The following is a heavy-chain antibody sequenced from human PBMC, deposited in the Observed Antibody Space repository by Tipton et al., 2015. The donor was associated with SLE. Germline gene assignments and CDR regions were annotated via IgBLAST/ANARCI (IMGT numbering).Heavy chain of an antibody. V-gene: IGHV4-39*07. J-gene: IGHJ4*02. CDR1: GGSISSSSYY. D-gene: IGHD6-13*01. Sequence: TLSLTCTVSGGSISSSSYYWGWIRQPPGKGLEWIGSIYYSGSTNYNPSLKSRVTISVDTSKNQFSLKLSSVTAADTAVYYCARTRIAAAFFDYWGQGTLVTVSS. CDR2: IYYSGST. CDR3: ARTRIAAAFFDY.